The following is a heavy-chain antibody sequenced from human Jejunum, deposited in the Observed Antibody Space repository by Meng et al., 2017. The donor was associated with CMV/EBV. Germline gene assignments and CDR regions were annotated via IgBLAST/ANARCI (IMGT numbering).Heavy chain of an antibody. Sequence: KAYGYTLNDYGIAWVRQAPGQGFEWLGRVNGDYSYPNDAQKFQGRITMTTDTSTSTAYLEMRSLRHDDTAVYYCARDLFVHELGMDYWGQGTLVTVSS. CDR3: ARDLFVHELGMDY. CDR1: GYTLNDYG. CDR2: VNGDYSYP. V-gene: IGHV1-18*01. D-gene: IGHD3-3*01. J-gene: IGHJ4*02.